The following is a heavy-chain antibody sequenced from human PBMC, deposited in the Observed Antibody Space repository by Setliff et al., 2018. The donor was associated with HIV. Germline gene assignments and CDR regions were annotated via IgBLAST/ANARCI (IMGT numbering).Heavy chain of an antibody. CDR3: ARATYTTLFGVLMGGGLQY. CDR1: GGSTNNYY. D-gene: IGHD3-3*01. CDR2: VSNGGDT. V-gene: IGHV4-59*01. Sequence: SETLSLTCAVSGGSTNNYYLTWIRQPPGKGLEWIGSVSNGGDTDYNPSLKSRVSLSLDTSKTQFSLKLTSVTAADTAVYYCARATYTTLFGVLMGGGLQYWGPGTLVTVSS. J-gene: IGHJ4*02.